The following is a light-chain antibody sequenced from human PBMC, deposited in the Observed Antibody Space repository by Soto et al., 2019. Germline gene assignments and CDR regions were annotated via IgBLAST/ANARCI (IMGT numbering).Light chain of an antibody. CDR1: QDIRQS. Sequence: DIQVTHSTSSLSESVQDRGTITCQTSQDIRQSLNWYQHRPGKAPKLLIYDASWLETGVPSRFSGSGSGTHFTFTIASLQPEDIATYYCQQHADLPLTFGEGTKVDIK. J-gene: IGKJ4*01. CDR3: QQHADLPLT. CDR2: DAS. V-gene: IGKV1-33*01.